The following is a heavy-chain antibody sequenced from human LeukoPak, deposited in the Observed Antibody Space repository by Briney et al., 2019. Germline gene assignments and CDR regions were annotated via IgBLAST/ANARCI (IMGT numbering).Heavy chain of an antibody. CDR2: IYYSGST. CDR1: GGSISSYY. V-gene: IGHV4-59*08. CDR3: ARHDTAMATRRLDY. D-gene: IGHD5-18*01. Sequence: SETLSLTCTVSGGSISSYYWSWIRQPPGKGLEWIGYIYYSGSTNYNPSLKSRVTISVDTSKNQFSLKLSSVTAADTAVYYCARHDTAMATRRLDYWGQGTLVTVSS. J-gene: IGHJ4*02.